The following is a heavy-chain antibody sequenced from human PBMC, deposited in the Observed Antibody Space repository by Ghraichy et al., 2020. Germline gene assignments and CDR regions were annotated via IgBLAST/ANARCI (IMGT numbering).Heavy chain of an antibody. CDR1: GFSLSTSGVT. Sequence: SGPTLVKPTQTLTLTCTFSGFSLSTSGVTVGWIRQPPGKALEWLALIYWNDDKRYRPSLKSRLTITKDTSKNQVVLSMINMNPLDTATYYCARRIGAAGTYWFDPWGQGTLVTVSS. CDR2: IYWNDDK. J-gene: IGHJ5*02. D-gene: IGHD6-13*01. CDR3: ARRIGAAGTYWFDP. V-gene: IGHV2-5*01.